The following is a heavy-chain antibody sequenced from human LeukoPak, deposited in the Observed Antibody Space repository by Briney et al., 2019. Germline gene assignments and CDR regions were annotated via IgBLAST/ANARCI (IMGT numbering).Heavy chain of an antibody. V-gene: IGHV3-21*01. CDR3: ASYYYDSSGYLFDY. Sequence: PGGSLRLSCAASGFTFSSYWMSWVRQAPGKGLEWVSSISSSSSYIYYADSVKGRFTISRDNAKNSLYLQMNSLRAEDTAVYYCASYYYDSSGYLFDYWGQGTLVTVSS. CDR1: GFTFSSYW. D-gene: IGHD3-22*01. J-gene: IGHJ4*02. CDR2: ISSSSSYI.